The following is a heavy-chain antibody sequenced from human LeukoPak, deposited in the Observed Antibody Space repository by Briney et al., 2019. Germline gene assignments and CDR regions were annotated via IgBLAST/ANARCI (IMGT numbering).Heavy chain of an antibody. D-gene: IGHD3-9*01. CDR1: GYTFTGYY. V-gene: IGHV1-2*02. Sequence: ASVKVSCKASGYTFTGYYMHWVRQAPGQGLEWMEWINPNSGGTDSAQKLQGRVTLTRDTSISTVYMELSRLRSDDTAAYYCARRDYDILTGDYITNAFDIWGQGTMVTVSS. CDR3: ARRDYDILTGDYITNAFDI. CDR2: INPNSGGT. J-gene: IGHJ3*02.